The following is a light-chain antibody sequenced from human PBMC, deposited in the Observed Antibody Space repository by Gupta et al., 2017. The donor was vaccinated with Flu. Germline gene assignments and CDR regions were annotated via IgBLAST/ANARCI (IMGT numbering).Light chain of an antibody. Sequence: TVTISSTRGSGSTARNYVQWHQQRPATPPLLLIYEDNQRPAGVPGRFSASIDSSATSTTLTISGLEGADEYYYYCQSNDSSVVFGGGTKLTVL. CDR2: EDN. CDR3: QSNDSSVV. V-gene: IGLV6-57*01. CDR1: SGSTARNY. J-gene: IGLJ2*01.